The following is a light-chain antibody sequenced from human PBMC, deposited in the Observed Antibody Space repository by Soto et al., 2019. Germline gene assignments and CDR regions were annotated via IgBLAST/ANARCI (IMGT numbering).Light chain of an antibody. Sequence: ETVLTQSPVTLSLSPGERATISCRASESVGSYLAWYQQKPGQAPRLLIFSASNRATGIPPRFSGSGSGTDFTLTIISLEPEDFVVYYCQQRRNWPPITFGQGTRLEI. CDR2: SAS. CDR3: QQRRNWPPIT. J-gene: IGKJ5*01. V-gene: IGKV3-11*01. CDR1: ESVGSY.